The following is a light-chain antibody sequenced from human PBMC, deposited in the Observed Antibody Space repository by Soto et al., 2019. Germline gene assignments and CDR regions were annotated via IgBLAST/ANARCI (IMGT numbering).Light chain of an antibody. J-gene: IGKJ1*01. V-gene: IGKV1-5*03. Sequence: DIQMTQSPSTLCGSVGDRITITCWASQTISSWLAWYQQKPGKAPKLLIYKASTLKSGVPSRLRGSGSGTELTVTISSMKNDDFATYYCQHYNSYSEAFGQGTKVDIK. CDR3: QHYNSYSEA. CDR2: KAS. CDR1: QTISSW.